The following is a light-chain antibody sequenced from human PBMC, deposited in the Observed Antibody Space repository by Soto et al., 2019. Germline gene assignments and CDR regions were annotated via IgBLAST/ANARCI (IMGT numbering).Light chain of an antibody. Sequence: EIVFTQSPCTLSLSPLERATLSCRASQSVSGSYLAWYQQKPGQAPRLLIYGASSRATGIPDRFSGSGSGTDFTLTISRLEPEDFAVYYCQQYGSSRWTFGQGTKVDIK. CDR1: QSVSGSY. CDR2: GAS. CDR3: QQYGSSRWT. J-gene: IGKJ1*01. V-gene: IGKV3-20*01.